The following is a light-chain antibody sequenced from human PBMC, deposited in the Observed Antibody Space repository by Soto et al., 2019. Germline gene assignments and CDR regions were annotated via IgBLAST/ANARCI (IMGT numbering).Light chain of an antibody. J-gene: IGKJ1*01. CDR1: QSVSSF. Sequence: EIVLTQSPATLSLSPGERATLSCRASQSVSSFLAWYQQKPGQAPRLLIYGASTRATGIPARFSGSGSGTEFTLTISSLQSEDFAVYYCQQYNNWPWTFGHGTKVDIK. CDR2: GAS. V-gene: IGKV3-15*01. CDR3: QQYNNWPWT.